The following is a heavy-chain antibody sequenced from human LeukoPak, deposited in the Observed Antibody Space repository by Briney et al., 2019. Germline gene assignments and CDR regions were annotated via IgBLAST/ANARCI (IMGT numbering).Heavy chain of an antibody. CDR1: GFSFSSYA. J-gene: IGHJ6*02. CDR2: IKQDGSEK. CDR3: ARAGSRYYYYYYGMDV. V-gene: IGHV3-7*04. Sequence: GGSLRLSCVASGFSFSSYAMSWVRQAPGKGLEWVANIKQDGSEKYYVDSVKGRFTISRDNAKNSLYLQMNSLRAEDTAVYYCARAGSRYYYYYYGMDVWGQGTTVTVSS.